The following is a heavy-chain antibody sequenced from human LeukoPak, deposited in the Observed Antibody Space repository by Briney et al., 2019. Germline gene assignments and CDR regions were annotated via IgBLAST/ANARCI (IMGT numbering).Heavy chain of an antibody. CDR3: TRHGNDFWSGHYHDY. J-gene: IGHJ4*02. V-gene: IGHV3-73*01. CDR1: GFTFSGSA. CDR2: IRSKANSYAT. Sequence: GGSLRLSCAASGFTFSGSAMHWVRQASGKGLEWVGRIRSKANSYATAYAASVKGRFTISRDDSKNTAYLQMNSLKTEDTAVYYCTRHGNDFWSGHYHDYWGQGTLVTVSS. D-gene: IGHD3-3*01.